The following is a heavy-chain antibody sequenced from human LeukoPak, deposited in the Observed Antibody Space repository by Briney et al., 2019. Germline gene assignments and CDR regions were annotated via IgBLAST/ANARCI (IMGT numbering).Heavy chain of an antibody. V-gene: IGHV4-34*01. CDR1: GGAFSGDY. CDR2: INHSGST. D-gene: IGHD5-18*01. CDR3: ARDEQGYSYGPFDY. J-gene: IGHJ4*02. Sequence: PETLSLTCAVYGGAFSGDYWSWIRQPPGKGREWIGEINHSGSTNYNPSLKSRVTISVDTSKNQFSLKLSSVTAADTAVYYCARDEQGYSYGPFDYWGQGTLVTVSS.